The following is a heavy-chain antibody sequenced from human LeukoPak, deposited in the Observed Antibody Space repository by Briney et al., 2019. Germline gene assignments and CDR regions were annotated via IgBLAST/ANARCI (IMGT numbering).Heavy chain of an antibody. D-gene: IGHD1-26*01. J-gene: IGHJ4*02. V-gene: IGHV4-34*01. CDR3: FRWELLGDFDY. Sequence: PSETLSLTCAVYGGSFSGYYWSWIRQPPGKGLEWIGEINHSGSTNYNPSLKSRVTISVDTSKNQFSLKLSSVTAADTAVYYCFRWELLGDFDYWGQGTLVTVSS. CDR1: GGSFSGYY. CDR2: INHSGST.